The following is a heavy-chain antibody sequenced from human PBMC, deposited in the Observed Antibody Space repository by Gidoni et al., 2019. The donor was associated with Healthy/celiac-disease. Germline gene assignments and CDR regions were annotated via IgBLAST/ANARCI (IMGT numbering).Heavy chain of an antibody. J-gene: IGHJ4*02. CDR2: ISYDGSNK. Sequence: QVQLVESGGGVVQPGRSLSLSCAASGFTFSSSGMHWVRQAPGKGLEWVAVISYDGSNKYYADSVKGRFTISRDNSKNTLYLQMNSLRAEDTAVYYCAKDRAVYDFWSGYPPTDYWGQGTLVTVSS. D-gene: IGHD3-3*01. CDR1: GFTFSSSG. V-gene: IGHV3-30*18. CDR3: AKDRAVYDFWSGYPPTDY.